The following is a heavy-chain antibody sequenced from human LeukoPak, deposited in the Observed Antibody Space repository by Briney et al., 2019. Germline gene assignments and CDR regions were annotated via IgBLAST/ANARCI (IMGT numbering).Heavy chain of an antibody. J-gene: IGHJ4*02. D-gene: IGHD2-8*01. CDR2: ITAPGDAT. CDR1: GFTFSSNA. CDR3: AKAFGTNGYFQLPIDF. V-gene: IGHV3-23*01. Sequence: GGSLRLSCATSGFTFSSNAMTWVRQAPGKGLECVSAITAPGDATYYADSVKGRFSISRDNSKNTLYLQLNSLRAEDTALYYCAKAFGTNGYFQLPIDFWGQGTLVTVSS.